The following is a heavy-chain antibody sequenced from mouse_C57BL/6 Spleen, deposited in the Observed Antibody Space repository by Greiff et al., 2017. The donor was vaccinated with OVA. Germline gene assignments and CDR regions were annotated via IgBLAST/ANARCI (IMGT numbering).Heavy chain of an antibody. CDR3: ARAYGSSSYYAMDY. Sequence: EVKVVESGGGLVKPGGSLKLSCAASGFTFSSYAMSWVRQTPEKRLEWVATISDGGSYTYYPDNVKGRFTISRDNAKNNLYLQMSHLKSEDTAMYYCARAYGSSSYYAMDYWGQGTSVTVSS. V-gene: IGHV5-4*03. J-gene: IGHJ4*01. CDR2: ISDGGSYT. D-gene: IGHD1-1*01. CDR1: GFTFSSYA.